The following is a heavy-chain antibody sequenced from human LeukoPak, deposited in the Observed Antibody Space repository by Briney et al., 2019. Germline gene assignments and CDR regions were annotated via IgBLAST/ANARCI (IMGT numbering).Heavy chain of an antibody. CDR3: ARDHSAWAFDI. Sequence: GGSLRLSCAASGFTFTNSYMSWVRQAPGKGLEWVSYISSSGTTTYYADSVKGRFTISRDNTKNSLSLQMNSLRAEDTAVYYCARDHSAWAFDIWGQGTMVTVSS. CDR1: GFTFTNSY. J-gene: IGHJ3*02. V-gene: IGHV3-11*04. D-gene: IGHD1-26*01. CDR2: ISSSGTTT.